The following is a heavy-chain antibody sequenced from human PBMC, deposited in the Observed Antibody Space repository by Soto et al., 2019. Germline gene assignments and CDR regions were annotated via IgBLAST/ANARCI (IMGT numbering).Heavy chain of an antibody. CDR2: ISGSGDTT. Sequence: GGSLRLSCAASGLSFGSCAMSWVRQAPGKGLEWVSAISGSGDTTYHADSVKGRFTISRDNSKNTLYLQMNTLRPEDSTIYYCARVAYWGPGTQVT. CDR3: ARVAY. V-gene: IGHV3-23*01. CDR1: GLSFGSCA. J-gene: IGHJ4*02.